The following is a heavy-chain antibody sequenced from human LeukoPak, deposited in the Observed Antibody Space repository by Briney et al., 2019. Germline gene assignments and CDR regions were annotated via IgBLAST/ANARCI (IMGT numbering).Heavy chain of an antibody. CDR3: ARVSEDLGPNAFDI. V-gene: IGHV1-2*02. Sequence: GASVKVSCKASGYTFTGYYMHWVRQAPGQGLEWMGWINPNSGGTNYAQKFQGRVTMTRGTSISTAYMELSRLRSDDTAVYYCARVSEDLGPNAFDIWGQGTMVTVSS. CDR2: INPNSGGT. D-gene: IGHD3/OR15-3a*01. J-gene: IGHJ3*02. CDR1: GYTFTGYY.